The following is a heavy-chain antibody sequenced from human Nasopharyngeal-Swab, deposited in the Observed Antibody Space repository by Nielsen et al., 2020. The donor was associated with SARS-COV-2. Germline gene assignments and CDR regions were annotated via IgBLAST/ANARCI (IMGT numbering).Heavy chain of an antibody. J-gene: IGHJ4*02. CDR2: INTDGRRT. Sequence: LSLTCAASGFSFSTFWMHWVRQVPGEGLVWVSRINTDGRRTNYAESVKGRITISRDNVKNMLYLQMNNLRPEDTAVYYCARDLGGFGGYWGQGTLATVSS. CDR1: GFSFSTFW. D-gene: IGHD4-23*01. CDR3: ARDLGGFGGY. V-gene: IGHV3-74*01.